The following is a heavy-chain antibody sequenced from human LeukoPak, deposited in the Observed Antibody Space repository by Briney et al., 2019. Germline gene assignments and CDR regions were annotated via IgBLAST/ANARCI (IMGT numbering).Heavy chain of an antibody. D-gene: IGHD1-26*01. J-gene: IGHJ4*02. Sequence: GRSLRLSCAASGFTFSSYGMHWVRQAPGKGLEWVAVISYDGSNKYYADSVKGRFTISRDNSKNTLYLQMNSLRAEDTAVYYCARDQVVGAALDYWGQGTLVTVSS. CDR1: GFTFSSYG. CDR2: ISYDGSNK. V-gene: IGHV3-30*19. CDR3: ARDQVVGAALDY.